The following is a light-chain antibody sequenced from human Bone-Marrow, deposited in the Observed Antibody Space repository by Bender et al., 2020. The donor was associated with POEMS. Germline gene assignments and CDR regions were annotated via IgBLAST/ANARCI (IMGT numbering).Light chain of an antibody. CDR3: SSYTSTHTCV. J-gene: IGLJ1*01. CDR2: EVI. V-gene: IGLV2-14*01. CDR1: TSDVGGYIY. Sequence: QSALTQPASVSGSPGQSITISCTGTTSDVGGYIYVSWYQQYPGKAPKLKIYEVIKRPSGVPDRFSGSKSGDTASLTISGLQADDEADYYCSSYTSTHTCVFRSGTKVTVL.